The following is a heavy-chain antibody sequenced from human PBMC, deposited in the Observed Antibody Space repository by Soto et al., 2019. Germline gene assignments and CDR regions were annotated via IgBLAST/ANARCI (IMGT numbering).Heavy chain of an antibody. CDR3: AMGTSGYYGY. CDR2: MNPNSGNT. D-gene: IGHD3-22*01. CDR1: GYTFTSYD. J-gene: IGHJ4*02. V-gene: IGHV1-8*01. Sequence: QVQLVQSGAEVKKPGASVKVSCKSSGYTFTSYDINWVRQAPGQGLEWMGWMNPNSGNTGYAQKFQGRVAMTRNTSLRTAYMALSRVRSEHTAVFYCAMGTSGYYGYWGQGTLVTVSS.